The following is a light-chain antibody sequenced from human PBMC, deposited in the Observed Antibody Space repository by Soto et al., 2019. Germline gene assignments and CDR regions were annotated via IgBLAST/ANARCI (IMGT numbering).Light chain of an antibody. CDR2: EDN. V-gene: IGLV1-51*02. CDR1: SSNIENNY. Sequence: QSVLTQPPSVSAAPGQTVTISCSGGSSNIENNYVSWYQHFPGTAPKLLIYEDNNRPSGIPDRCSGSKSCTSATLGITGRQTGDEVDDYCVPWDVNLSAGVFGGGTKLTVL. J-gene: IGLJ2*01. CDR3: VPWDVNLSAGV.